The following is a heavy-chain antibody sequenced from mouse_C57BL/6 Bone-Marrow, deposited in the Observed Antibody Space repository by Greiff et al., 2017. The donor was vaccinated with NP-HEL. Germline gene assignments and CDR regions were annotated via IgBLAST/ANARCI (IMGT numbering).Heavy chain of an antibody. Sequence: QVQLQQPGAELVKPGASVKMSCKASGYTFTSYWITWVKQTPGQGLEWIGDIYPGSGSTNYNETFKSKATLTVDTSSSTAYMQLSSLTSEDSAVYYCALMYYYGSFYWYFYVWGTGTTVTVSS. CDR2: IYPGSGST. V-gene: IGHV1-55*01. J-gene: IGHJ1*03. D-gene: IGHD1-1*01. CDR3: ALMYYYGSFYWYFYV. CDR1: GYTFTSYW.